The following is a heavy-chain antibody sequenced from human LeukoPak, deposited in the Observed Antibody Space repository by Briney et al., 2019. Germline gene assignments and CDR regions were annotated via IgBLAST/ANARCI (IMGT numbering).Heavy chain of an antibody. CDR1: GFTFYSYN. D-gene: IGHD1-20*01. CDR2: ISSSSIYI. Sequence: GGSLRLSCAASGFTFYSYNMKWVRQAPGKGLEWVSYISSSSIYIYYADSVKGRFTISRDNAKNSLYLQMNSLGAEDTAVYYCARGQYNWNPIPFSYWGQGTLVTVSS. J-gene: IGHJ4*02. CDR3: ARGQYNWNPIPFSY. V-gene: IGHV3-21*01.